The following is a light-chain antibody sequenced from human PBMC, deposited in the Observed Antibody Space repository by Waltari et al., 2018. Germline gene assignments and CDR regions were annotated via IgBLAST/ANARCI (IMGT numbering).Light chain of an antibody. V-gene: IGKV1-5*03. Sequence: DIQMTQSPSTLSTSIGDRVTITCRASQTISSWLAGYQQKPGKAPKLLINTASSLESGVPSRFSGSGSGTEFTLTISSLQPDDFATYYCQQYDRLPVTFGQGTKLEIK. J-gene: IGKJ2*01. CDR2: TAS. CDR1: QTISSW. CDR3: QQYDRLPVT.